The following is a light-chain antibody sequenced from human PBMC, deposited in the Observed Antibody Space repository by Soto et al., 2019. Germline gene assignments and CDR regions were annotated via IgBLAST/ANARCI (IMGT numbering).Light chain of an antibody. J-gene: IGKJ5*01. CDR2: DAF. Sequence: DIVLTQSPGTLSLSPGESATLSCRASRSLDSGQLAWYQQKVGRAPRLLIHDAFIRATGIPDRFSGSGSGTDFTLTIARLEPEDFAVYYCQQYGGSPRTFGQGTRLEI. CDR1: RSLDSGQ. CDR3: QQYGGSPRT. V-gene: IGKV3-20*01.